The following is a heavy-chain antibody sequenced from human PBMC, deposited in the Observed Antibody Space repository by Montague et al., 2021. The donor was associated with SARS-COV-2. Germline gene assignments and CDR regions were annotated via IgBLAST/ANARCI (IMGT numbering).Heavy chain of an antibody. CDR2: INHSGTA. J-gene: IGHJ3*01. CDR1: GGSFSDYY. D-gene: IGHD2-15*01. Sequence: SETLSLTCAVYGGSFSDYYWSWLRHCQRSGMEWVAEINHSGTANYNPSLKSRVRITVDTSKNQFTLKLTSVTAAVTAMYYCAKEREVVRAARALVAFDLWGQGLMVTVSS. CDR3: AKEREVVRAARALVAFDL. V-gene: IGHV4-34*01.